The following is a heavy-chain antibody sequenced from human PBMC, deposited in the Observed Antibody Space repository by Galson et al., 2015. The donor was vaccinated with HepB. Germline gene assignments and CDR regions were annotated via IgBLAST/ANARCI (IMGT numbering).Heavy chain of an antibody. CDR3: ATGRTVTYFDY. V-gene: IGHV4-59*01. J-gene: IGHJ4*02. Sequence: QVQLQESGPGLVKPSETLSLTCTVSGGSISSYYWSWIRQPPGKGLEWIGYIYYGGSTNYNPSLKSRVTMSVDTSKNQFSLKLSSVTAADTAVYYCATGRTVTYFDYWGQGTLVTVSS. CDR1: GGSISSYY. D-gene: IGHD4-17*01. CDR2: IYYGGST.